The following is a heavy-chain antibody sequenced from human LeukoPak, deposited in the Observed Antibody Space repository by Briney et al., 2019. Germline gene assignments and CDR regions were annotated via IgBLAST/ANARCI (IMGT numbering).Heavy chain of an antibody. J-gene: IGHJ6*03. D-gene: IGHD5-18*01. CDR1: GFIFDDYA. Sequence: GGSLRLSCAASGFIFDDYAMHWVRQAPGKGREWVSGISWNRATIGYADSVKGRFTISRDNSKNTLYLQMNSLRAKDTAVYYCAKSLRGYSYGYGPYYYYYMDVWGKGTTVTVSS. V-gene: IGHV3-9*01. CDR3: AKSLRGYSYGYGPYYYYYMDV. CDR2: ISWNRATI.